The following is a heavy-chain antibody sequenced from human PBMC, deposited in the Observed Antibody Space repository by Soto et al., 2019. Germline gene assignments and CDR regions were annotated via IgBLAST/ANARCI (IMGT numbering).Heavy chain of an antibody. V-gene: IGHV1-69*13. CDR3: ARGRIAINWFDP. CDR1: GGTFSSYA. D-gene: IGHD2-15*01. Sequence: SVKVSCKASGGTFSSYAISWVRQAPGQGLEWMGGIIPIFGTANYTQKFQGRVTITADESTSTAYMELSSLRSEDTAVYYCARGRIAINWFDPWGQGTLVTVSS. J-gene: IGHJ5*02. CDR2: IIPIFGTA.